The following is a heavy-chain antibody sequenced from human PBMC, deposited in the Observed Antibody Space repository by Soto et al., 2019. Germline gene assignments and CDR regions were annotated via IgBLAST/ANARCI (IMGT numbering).Heavy chain of an antibody. V-gene: IGHV3-30*03. J-gene: IGHJ4*02. CDR1: GFIFSGNG. CDR3: AVNPLDY. CDR2: ISNDGGNK. Sequence: QVQLVESGGGAVQPGRSLRLSCAASGFIFSGNGMHWVRQTPGKGLEWVGVISNDGGNKYYADSVKGRFTISRDNSKNTLYLRRNSLRDEDTAVYYCAVNPLDYWGQGTLVTVSS.